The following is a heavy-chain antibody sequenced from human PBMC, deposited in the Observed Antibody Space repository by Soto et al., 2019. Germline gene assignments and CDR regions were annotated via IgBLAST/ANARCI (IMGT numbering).Heavy chain of an antibody. D-gene: IGHD3-22*01. V-gene: IGHV3-48*02. CDR1: GCTFSDYS. CDR2: ISTSSNTI. J-gene: IGHJ4*02. Sequence: GGSLRLSCAASGCTFSDYSMNWVRQAPGKGLEWVSYISTSSNTIYYADSVKGRFVISRDNAKNSLYLLLNSLRDDDTAVYYCARDLGSSGYIWYYFDHWGQGTLVTVSS. CDR3: ARDLGSSGYIWYYFDH.